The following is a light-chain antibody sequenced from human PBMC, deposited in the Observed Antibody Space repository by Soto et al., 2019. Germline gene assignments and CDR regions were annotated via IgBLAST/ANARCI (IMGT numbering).Light chain of an antibody. V-gene: IGKV3-15*01. CDR1: QSVSTN. J-gene: IGKJ1*01. Sequence: EIVMTQSPAILSVSPGERATLSCRASQSVSTNLAWFQQKPGQTPRLLFNGASTRATGIPARFTGSGSGTEFILTISSLQSEDFAVHYCQQYDIWPPTFGQGTKVDIK. CDR2: GAS. CDR3: QQYDIWPPT.